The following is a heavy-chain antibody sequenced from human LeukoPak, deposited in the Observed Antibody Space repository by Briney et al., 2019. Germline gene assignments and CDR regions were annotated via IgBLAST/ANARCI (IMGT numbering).Heavy chain of an antibody. V-gene: IGHV1-69*05. CDR2: IIPIFGTA. J-gene: IGHJ4*02. CDR3: ASSPKPLQPRNSIPYYFDY. D-gene: IGHD3-3*02. Sequence: SVKVSCKXSGGTFSSYAISWVRQAPGQGLEWMGGIIPIFGTANHAQKFQGRVTITTDESTSTAYMELSSLRSEDTAVYYCASSPKPLQPRNSIPYYFDYWGQRTLVTVSS. CDR1: GGTFSSYA.